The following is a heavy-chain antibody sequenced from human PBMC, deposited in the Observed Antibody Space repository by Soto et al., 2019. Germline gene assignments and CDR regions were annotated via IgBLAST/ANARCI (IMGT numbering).Heavy chain of an antibody. D-gene: IGHD1-1*01. Sequence: QVHLVQSGAEVKKPGASVKVSCKASGYTFTSYGITRVRQAPGQGLEWMGWISAHNGNTDYAQKLQGRVIVTRDTAKSTAYMELRSLISDDSAVYNCARGRYGDYWGQGALVTVSS. V-gene: IGHV1-18*01. CDR1: GYTFTSYG. CDR3: ARGRYGDY. CDR2: ISAHNGNT. J-gene: IGHJ4*02.